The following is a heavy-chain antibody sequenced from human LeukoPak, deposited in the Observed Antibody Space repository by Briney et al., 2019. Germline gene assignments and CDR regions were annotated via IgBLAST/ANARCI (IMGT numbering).Heavy chain of an antibody. V-gene: IGHV3-30-3*01. CDR3: ARDHRRQWLVQYY. J-gene: IGHJ4*02. CDR2: ISYDGSNK. Sequence: GGSLRLSCAASGFTFSSYAMHWVRQAPGKGLGWVAVISYDGSNKYYADSVKGRFTISRDNSKNTLYLQMNSLRAEDTAVYYCARDHRRQWLVQYYWGQGTLVTVSS. CDR1: GFTFSSYA. D-gene: IGHD6-19*01.